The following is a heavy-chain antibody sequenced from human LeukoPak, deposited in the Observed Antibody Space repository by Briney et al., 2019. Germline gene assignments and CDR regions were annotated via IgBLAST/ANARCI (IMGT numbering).Heavy chain of an antibody. CDR2: ISWNSGSI. CDR1: GFTFDDYA. V-gene: IGHV3-9*03. D-gene: IGHD3-22*01. CDR3: ARGGVTYYYDSSGYSVNLREYFQH. Sequence: SGGSLRLSCAASGFTFDDYAMHWVRQPPGKGLEWVSEISWNSGSISYADSGKGRFTISRDNAKNSLYQQMNSLRAEDMALYYWARGGVTYYYDSSGYSVNLREYFQHWGQGTLVTVSS. J-gene: IGHJ1*01.